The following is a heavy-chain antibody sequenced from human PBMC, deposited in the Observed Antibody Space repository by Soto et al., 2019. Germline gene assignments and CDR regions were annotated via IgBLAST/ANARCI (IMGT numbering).Heavy chain of an antibody. Sequence: ASVKVSCKASGYTFTSYGISWVRQAPGQGLEWMGWISAYNGNTNYAQKLQGRVTMTTDTSTSTAYMELRSLRSDDTAVYYCAIDLPDIVGIAAAADAFDIWGQGTMVTVSS. J-gene: IGHJ3*02. CDR2: ISAYNGNT. CDR3: AIDLPDIVGIAAAADAFDI. CDR1: GYTFTSYG. V-gene: IGHV1-18*01. D-gene: IGHD2-2*01.